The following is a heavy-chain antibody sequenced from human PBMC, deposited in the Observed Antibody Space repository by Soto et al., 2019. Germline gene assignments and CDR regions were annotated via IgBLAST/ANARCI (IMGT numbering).Heavy chain of an antibody. CDR2: ISGSGGST. D-gene: IGHD3-3*01. CDR3: AKWAESVRFLEWLLSPLAELDY. V-gene: IGHV3-23*01. J-gene: IGHJ4*02. CDR1: GFTFSSYA. Sequence: PGGSLRLSCAASGFTFSSYAMSWVRQAPGKGLEWVSAISGSGGSTYYADSVKGRFTISRDNSKNTLYLQMNSLRAEDTAVYYCAKWAESVRFLEWLLSPLAELDYWGQGTLVTVSS.